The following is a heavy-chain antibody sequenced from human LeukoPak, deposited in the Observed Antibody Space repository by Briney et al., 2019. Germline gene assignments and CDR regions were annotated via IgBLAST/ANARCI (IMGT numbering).Heavy chain of an antibody. J-gene: IGHJ4*02. CDR1: GFTVNSNY. Sequence: GGSLRLSCAAPGFTVNSNYMNWVRKAPGKGLEWVSVVYSDDTTYYADSVKGRFTISRDNSKNTLYLQMNSLRAEDTAVYYCARGGGYYAIDYWGQGTLVTVSS. D-gene: IGHD1-26*01. V-gene: IGHV3-53*01. CDR3: ARGGGYYAIDY. CDR2: VYSDDTT.